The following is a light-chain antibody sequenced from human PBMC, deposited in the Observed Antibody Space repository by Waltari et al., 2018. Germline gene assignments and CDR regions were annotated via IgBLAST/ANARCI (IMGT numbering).Light chain of an antibody. CDR2: LGS. CDR1: QSLLHSNGNNY. V-gene: IGKV2-28*01. CDR3: MQTLQTPFT. J-gene: IGKJ3*01. Sequence: DIVMIQSPLSLPVTPGEPASVSCRSSQSLLHSNGNNYLDWYLQRPGQSPQLVRDLGSNRASGVPDRCSGSVSGTDFTLTIGRVDAEDVGVYYCMQTLQTPFTFGPGTKVDIK.